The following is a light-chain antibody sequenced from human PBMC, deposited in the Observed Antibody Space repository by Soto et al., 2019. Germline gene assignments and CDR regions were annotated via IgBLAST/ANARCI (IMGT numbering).Light chain of an antibody. Sequence: QSVLTQPASVSGSPGQSITISCTGTSSDVGGYKYVSWYQQHPGKAPKLMIYEVTNRPSGVSNRFSGSKSGNTASLTIPGLQAEDEADYYCISYTSSNTYVFGTGTKVTVL. V-gene: IGLV2-14*01. CDR3: ISYTSSNTYV. J-gene: IGLJ1*01. CDR1: SSDVGGYKY. CDR2: EVT.